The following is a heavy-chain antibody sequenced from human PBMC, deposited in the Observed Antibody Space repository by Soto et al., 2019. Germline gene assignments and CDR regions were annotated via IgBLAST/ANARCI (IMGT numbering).Heavy chain of an antibody. CDR1: GYTFSRYG. V-gene: IGHV1-18*01. J-gene: IGHJ4*02. D-gene: IGHD3-10*01. CDR3: ARGGVLLWFGEPLDY. CDR2: ISGYSGNT. Sequence: QVQLVQSGAEVKKPGASVKVSCKASGYTFSRYGITWVRQAPGQGLEWMGWISGYSGNTNYAQNLRGRVTMTTETSPSTAYMALRSLRSDDTAVYYCARGGVLLWFGEPLDYWGQGTLVTVSS.